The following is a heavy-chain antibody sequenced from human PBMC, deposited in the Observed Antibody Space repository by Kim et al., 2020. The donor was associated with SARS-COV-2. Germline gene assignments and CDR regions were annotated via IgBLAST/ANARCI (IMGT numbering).Heavy chain of an antibody. D-gene: IGHD2-15*01. CDR3: ARIGDY. J-gene: IGHJ4*02. Sequence: PSDSETRYSPSFQGQVTISADKSISTAYLQWSSLKASDTAMYYCARIGDYWGQGTLVTVSS. V-gene: IGHV5-51*01. CDR2: PSDSET.